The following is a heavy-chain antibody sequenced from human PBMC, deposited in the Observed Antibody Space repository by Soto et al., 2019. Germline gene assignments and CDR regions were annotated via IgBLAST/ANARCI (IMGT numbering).Heavy chain of an antibody. CDR1: DFSFSNAW. V-gene: IGHV3-15*07. J-gene: IGHJ4*02. CDR2: IKNKFDGGTS. CDR3: TTQPFNRNDEGGH. D-gene: IGHD1-1*01. Sequence: EVQLMESGGDLVKPGGSLRLSCATSDFSFSNAWMNWVRQAPDKGTEWVGRIKNKFDGGTSDYAAPVKGRFTISRDDSRNMLYLQMNILETGDTDVYYCTTQPFNRNDEGGHWGPGTLVTVSS.